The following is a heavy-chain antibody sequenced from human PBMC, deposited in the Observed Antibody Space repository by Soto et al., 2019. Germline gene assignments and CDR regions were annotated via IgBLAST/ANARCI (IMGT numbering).Heavy chain of an antibody. J-gene: IGHJ5*02. CDR3: AAQMGYYDILTGYRPGWFDP. CDR2: IYYSGST. Sequence: SLTCTVACGSISSYYWSCIRQPTGKGLEWIGYIYYSGSTYYNPSLKSRVTISVDTSKNQFSLKLSSVTAADTAVYYCAAQMGYYDILTGYRPGWFDPWGQGTLVTV. CDR1: CGSISSYY. D-gene: IGHD3-9*01. V-gene: IGHV4-59*04.